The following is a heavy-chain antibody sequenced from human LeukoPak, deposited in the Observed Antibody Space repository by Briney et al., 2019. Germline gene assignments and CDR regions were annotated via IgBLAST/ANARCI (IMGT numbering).Heavy chain of an antibody. CDR1: GFTFNKSW. V-gene: IGHV3-7*05. CDR2: IKEDGGDK. Sequence: PGGSLRLSCAASGFTFNKSWMTWVRQAPGKGLQWVAHIKEDGGDKYYVDSVKGRFTISRDNGKTSVYLQMSSLRAEDTAVYYCARWSSGWQFDYWGQGTLVSVSS. D-gene: IGHD6-19*01. J-gene: IGHJ4*02. CDR3: ARWSSGWQFDY.